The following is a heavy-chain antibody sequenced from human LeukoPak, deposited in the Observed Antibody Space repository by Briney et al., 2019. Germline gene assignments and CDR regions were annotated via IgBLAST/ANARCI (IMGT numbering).Heavy chain of an antibody. CDR2: IYHSGST. J-gene: IGHJ5*02. V-gene: IGHV4-38-2*02. Sequence: PSETLSLTCTVSGDSITSGSYYWSWIRQPPGKGLEWIGSIYHSGSTYYNPSLKSRVTISVDTSKNQFSLKLSSVTAADTAVYYCARKKGRLPLWFGELSGWFDPWGQGTLVTVSS. CDR1: GDSITSGSYY. CDR3: ARKKGRLPLWFGELSGWFDP. D-gene: IGHD3-10*01.